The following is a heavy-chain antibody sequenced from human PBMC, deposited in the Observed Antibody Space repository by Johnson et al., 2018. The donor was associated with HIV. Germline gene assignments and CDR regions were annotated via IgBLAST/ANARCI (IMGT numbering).Heavy chain of an antibody. CDR1: GFTFSHAW. Sequence: VQLVESGGGLVKHGGSLRLSCAASGFTFSHAWMTWVRQAPGKGLEWVGRIKSKTDGGTTDYAAPVKGRFTISRDDSKNTLYLQMNSLKTEDTAVYYCARPHGPYSSNLNAFDIWGQGTMVTVSS. J-gene: IGHJ3*02. D-gene: IGHD6-13*01. CDR3: ARPHGPYSSNLNAFDI. V-gene: IGHV3-15*01. CDR2: IKSKTDGGTT.